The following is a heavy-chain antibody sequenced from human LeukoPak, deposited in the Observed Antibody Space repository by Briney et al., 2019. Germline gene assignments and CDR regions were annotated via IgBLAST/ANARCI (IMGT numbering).Heavy chain of an antibody. V-gene: IGHV4-39*07. CDR2: IYYSGST. D-gene: IGHD3-10*01. Sequence: SETLSLTCTVSGASISSSSSYWGWIRQPPGKGLEWIGSIYYSGSTYYNPSLKSRVTISVDTSKNQFSLKLSSVTAADTAVYYCARGREYYYGSGRFDYWGQGTLVTVSS. CDR1: GASISSSSSY. J-gene: IGHJ4*02. CDR3: ARGREYYYGSGRFDY.